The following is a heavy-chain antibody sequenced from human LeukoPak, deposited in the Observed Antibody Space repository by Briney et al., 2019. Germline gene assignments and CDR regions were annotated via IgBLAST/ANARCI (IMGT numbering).Heavy chain of an antibody. CDR1: GFTFSDYW. D-gene: IGHD2-15*01. Sequence: PGGSLRLSCTASGFTFSDYWMSWVRQAPGRRLEWVANIKQDGSEQYYADSVKGRVTVSRDNAKSSLSLQMDSLRPEDTAVHHCVTNRREFCSGGGCYSEKYTWFDPWGQGTLVTVSS. V-gene: IGHV3-7*01. CDR2: IKQDGSEQ. J-gene: IGHJ5*02. CDR3: VTNRREFCSGGGCYSEKYTWFDP.